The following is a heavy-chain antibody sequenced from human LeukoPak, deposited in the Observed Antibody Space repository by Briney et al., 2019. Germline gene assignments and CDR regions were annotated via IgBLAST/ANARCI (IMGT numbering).Heavy chain of an antibody. CDR1: GFTFSSYW. J-gene: IGHJ4*02. D-gene: IGHD5-24*01. Sequence: WGSLRLYCEASGFTFSSYWMHWVRQAPGKGLVWVSRINSDESSTTYADSVKGRFTISRDNATNTLFLQMNRLRAEDTALYDCARAKRDGYNCFDYWGQGTLVTVSS. CDR3: ARAKRDGYNCFDY. V-gene: IGHV3-74*01. CDR2: INSDESST.